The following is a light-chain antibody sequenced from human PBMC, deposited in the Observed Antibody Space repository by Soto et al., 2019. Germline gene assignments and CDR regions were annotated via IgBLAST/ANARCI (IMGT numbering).Light chain of an antibody. V-gene: IGLV2-14*01. CDR1: SNDVGSYNY. CDR2: EVS. Sequence: QSALTQPASVSGSPGQSITVSCTGTSNDVGSYNYVSWYQQHPGKAPKLMIYEVSYRPSGVSDRFSGSKTGNTASLTISGLHPEDEATYYCCSYAGNYTLLFGGGTKLTVL. CDR3: CSYAGNYTLL. J-gene: IGLJ2*01.